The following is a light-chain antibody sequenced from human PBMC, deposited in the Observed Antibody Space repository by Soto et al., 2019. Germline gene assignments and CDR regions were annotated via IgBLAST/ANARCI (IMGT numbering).Light chain of an antibody. J-gene: IGKJ5*01. V-gene: IGKV3-11*01. CDR2: DAS. Sequence: EIVLTQSPATPSLSPLQRSILSGDSSQSVKAFLVWYQQRPGQAPRRLIYDASHRAAGIPARFSGSGFGTDFTLTITSLEPEDAAVYYCQQRSNWPPITFGQGTRLE. CDR1: QSVKAF. CDR3: QQRSNWPPIT.